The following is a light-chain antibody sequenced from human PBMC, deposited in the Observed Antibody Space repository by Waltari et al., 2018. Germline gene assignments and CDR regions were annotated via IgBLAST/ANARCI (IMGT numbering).Light chain of an antibody. V-gene: IGLV2-11*01. J-gene: IGLJ2*01. CDR1: SSDVGNYNY. CDR2: DVS. Sequence: QSALTQPRSVSGSPGQSVTISCTGTSSDVGNYNYVSWYQQLPNKAPKLMIYDVSERPSGGPERFSGSKSCNTASLTISGLLSEDEADDYCCSYAGSYTFVIFGGGTKLTVL. CDR3: CSYAGSYTFVI.